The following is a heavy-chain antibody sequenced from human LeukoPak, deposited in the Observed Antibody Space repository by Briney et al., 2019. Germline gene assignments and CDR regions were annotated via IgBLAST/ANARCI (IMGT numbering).Heavy chain of an antibody. CDR1: GGSISSGDYY. CDR3: ARVRFLWFGELSKGFDY. D-gene: IGHD3-10*01. J-gene: IGHJ4*02. V-gene: IGHV4-39*07. Sequence: PSETLSLTCTVSGGSISSGDYYWGWIRQPPGKGLEWIGEINHSGSTNYNPSLKSRVTISVDTSKNQFSLKLSSVTAADTAVYYCARVRFLWFGELSKGFDYWGQGTLVTVSS. CDR2: INHSGST.